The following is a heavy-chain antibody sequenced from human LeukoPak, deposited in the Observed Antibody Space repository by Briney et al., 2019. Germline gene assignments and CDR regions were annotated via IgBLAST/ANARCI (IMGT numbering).Heavy chain of an antibody. CDR3: ARDRSTNMDV. Sequence: SEALSLTCTVFGGSISSYYWSWIRQPAGKGLEWIGRFYTSGSIHYNPSLKSRVTLSVDTSKTPFSLRLRSVTAADTAVYYCARDRSTNMDVWGKGTTVTVSS. J-gene: IGHJ6*03. V-gene: IGHV4-4*07. CDR1: GGSISSYY. CDR2: FYTSGSI.